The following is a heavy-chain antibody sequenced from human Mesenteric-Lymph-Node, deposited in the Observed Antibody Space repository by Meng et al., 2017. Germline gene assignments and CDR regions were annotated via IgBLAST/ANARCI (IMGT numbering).Heavy chain of an antibody. CDR1: GFSVSSNY. Sequence: LGELGGGLMQPGGSLRRSLAPSGFSVSSNYMGWVRQAPGKGLEWVSVIFADGDTYYADSAKGRFTISRDNSKNTLYLQINSLRAEDTAVYYCAKDVAGLRNWGQGTLVTVSS. J-gene: IGHJ4*02. V-gene: IGHV3-53*01. CDR2: IFADGDT. D-gene: IGHD6-19*01. CDR3: AKDVAGLRN.